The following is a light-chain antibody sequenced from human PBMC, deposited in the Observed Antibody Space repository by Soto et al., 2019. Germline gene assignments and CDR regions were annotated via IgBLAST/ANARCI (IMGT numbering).Light chain of an antibody. CDR3: MQSVQLSIT. J-gene: IGKJ5*01. CDR2: DVS. V-gene: IGKV2D-29*01. Sequence: VMTQTPLSLSVTPGQPASISCKSTQSLLLGDGKTYLYWYLQKSGQPPQLLIYDVSNRFSGVPDRFSGSGSGTDFTLKISRVEAEDVGVYYCMQSVQLSITFFQGTLLEIK. CDR1: QSLLLGDGKTY.